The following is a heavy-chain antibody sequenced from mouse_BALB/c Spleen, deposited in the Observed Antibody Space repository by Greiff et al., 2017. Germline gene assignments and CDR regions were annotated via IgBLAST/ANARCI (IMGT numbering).Heavy chain of an antibody. Sequence: EVQVVESGGGLVKPGGSLKLSCAASGFTFSDYYMYWVRQTPEKRLEWVATISDGGSYTYYPDSVKGRFTISRDNAKNNLYLQMSSLKSEDTAMYYCARVPITTASYAMDYWGQGTSVTVSS. CDR1: GFTFSDYY. V-gene: IGHV5-4*02. CDR3: ARVPITTASYAMDY. CDR2: ISDGGSYT. J-gene: IGHJ4*01. D-gene: IGHD1-2*01.